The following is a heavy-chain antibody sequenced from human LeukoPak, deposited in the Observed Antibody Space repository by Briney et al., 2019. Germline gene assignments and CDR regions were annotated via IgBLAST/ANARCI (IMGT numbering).Heavy chain of an antibody. CDR2: MRRGGGLK. CDR3: ARESSGGRCYP. J-gene: IGHJ5*02. V-gene: IGHV3-30*02. D-gene: IGHD2-15*01. CDR1: GFTFDDYG. Sequence: GGSLRLSCEASGFTFDDYGVRWVRQVPGKGLEWVAFMRRGGGLKYYEDSVKGRFTISRDISNKKVCLEMNSLRPEESSLYFSARESSGGRCYPWGQGTLVTVSS.